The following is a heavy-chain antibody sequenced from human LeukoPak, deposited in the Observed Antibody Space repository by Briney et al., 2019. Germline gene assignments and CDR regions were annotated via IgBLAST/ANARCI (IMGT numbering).Heavy chain of an antibody. CDR1: GFTFSSYA. J-gene: IGHJ4*02. D-gene: IGHD3-10*01. CDR2: INGSGGST. V-gene: IGHV3-23*01. CDR3: VKLYGSGSYYSEYYFDY. Sequence: PGGSLRLSCAASGFTFSSYAMSWVRQAPGKGLEWVSAINGSGGSTYYADSVKGRFTISRDNSKHTLYLQMNSPRAEDTAVYYCVKLYGSGSYYSEYYFDYWGQGTLVTVST.